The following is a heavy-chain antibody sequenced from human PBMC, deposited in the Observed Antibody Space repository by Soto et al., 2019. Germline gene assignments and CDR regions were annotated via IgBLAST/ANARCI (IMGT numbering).Heavy chain of an antibody. D-gene: IGHD5-12*01. CDR1: GGSISSGGYY. J-gene: IGHJ6*02. CDR2: IYYSGST. V-gene: IGHV4-31*03. CDR3: AASCVACGGFNYYGMDV. Sequence: QVQLQESGPGLVKPSQTLSLTCTVSGGSISSGGYYWSWIGQHPGKGLEWIGYIYYSGSTYYNPSLKSRVTISVDTSKNQFSLKLSSVTAADTAVYYCAASCVACGGFNYYGMDVWGQGTTVTVSS.